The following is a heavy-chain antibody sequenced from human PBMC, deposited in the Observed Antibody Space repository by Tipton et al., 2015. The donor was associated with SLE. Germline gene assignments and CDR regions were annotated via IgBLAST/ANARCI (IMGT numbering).Heavy chain of an antibody. CDR3: ARGDRSSWHLDL. Sequence: TLSLTCTVSGGSISSYYWSWIRQPPGKGLEWIGYIYTSGSTNYNPSLKSRVTISVDTSKNQFSLKLSSVTAADTAVYYCARGDRSSWHLDLWGQGTLVTVSS. CDR1: GGSISSYY. J-gene: IGHJ4*02. CDR2: IYTSGST. V-gene: IGHV4-4*08. D-gene: IGHD6-13*01.